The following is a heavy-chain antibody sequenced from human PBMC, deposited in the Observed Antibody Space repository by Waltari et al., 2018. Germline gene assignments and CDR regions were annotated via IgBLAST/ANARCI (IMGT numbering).Heavy chain of an antibody. D-gene: IGHD2-15*01. CDR1: GFSFSNYD. CDR2: ISTSGGNT. V-gene: IGHV3-23*01. CDR3: TTWRVVGGMGWFDS. J-gene: IGHJ5*01. Sequence: EVQLLESGGGLVQPGGSLRLSCAASGFSFSNYDMTWVRQAPGKGLEWVSGISTSGGNTYYADSVKGRFAISRDNSRNTLHLQMNGLRAEDTAIYYCTTWRVVGGMGWFDSWGQGTLVTVSS.